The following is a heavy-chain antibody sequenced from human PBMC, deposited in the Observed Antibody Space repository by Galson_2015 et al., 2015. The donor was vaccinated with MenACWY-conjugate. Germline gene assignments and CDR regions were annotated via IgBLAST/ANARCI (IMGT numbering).Heavy chain of an antibody. D-gene: IGHD2-2*01. J-gene: IGHJ4*02. CDR1: GFSFSSFA. CDR3: ARTSSPGY. Sequence: SLRLSCAASGFSFSSFAMNWVRQAPGKGLEWVSYNSSSGGAISYADSVKGPFTISRDNSRNSLYLQMNNLRVEDTAVYYCARTSSPGYWGQGTLVTVSS. CDR2: NSSSGGAI. V-gene: IGHV3-48*01.